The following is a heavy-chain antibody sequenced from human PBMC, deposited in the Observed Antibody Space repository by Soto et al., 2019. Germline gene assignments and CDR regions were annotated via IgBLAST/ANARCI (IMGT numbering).Heavy chain of an antibody. CDR3: ARVGVVVAAYSKYYYYGMDV. V-gene: IGHV4-34*01. CDR1: GGSFSGYY. D-gene: IGHD2-15*01. J-gene: IGHJ6*02. CDR2: INHSGST. Sequence: PSETLSLTCTVSGGSFSGYYWSWIRQPPGKGLEWIGEINHSGSTNYNPSLKSRVTISVDTSKNQFSLKLSSVTAADTAVYYCARVGVVVAAYSKYYYYGMDVWGQGTTVTVSS.